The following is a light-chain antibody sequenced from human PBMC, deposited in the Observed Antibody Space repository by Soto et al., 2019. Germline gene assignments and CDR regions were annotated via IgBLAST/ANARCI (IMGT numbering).Light chain of an antibody. CDR1: QSVSRNY. V-gene: IGKV3-20*01. CDR2: GAS. CDR3: QQYGSSPPT. Sequence: EIVLTQSPGTLSLSTGERATLSCRASQSVSRNYLAWYQRKPGQAPRLLIYGASSRDTDIPYRFSGSGSGTDFTLTITRLEPEDFAVYYCQQYGSSPPTFGQGTKVEIK. J-gene: IGKJ1*01.